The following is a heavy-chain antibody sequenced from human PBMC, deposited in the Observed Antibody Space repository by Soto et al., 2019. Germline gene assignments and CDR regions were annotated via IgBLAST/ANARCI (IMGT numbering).Heavy chain of an antibody. J-gene: IGHJ4*02. V-gene: IGHV4-34*01. CDR3: ARGATYYDFWSGYHLFDY. Sequence: QVQLQQWGAGLLKPSETLSLTCAVYGGSFSGYYWSWIRQPPGKGLEWIGEINHSGSTNYNPSLKSRVTISVDTSKYQFSMKLSSVTAADTAVYYCARGATYYDFWSGYHLFDYWGQGTLVTVSS. CDR1: GGSFSGYY. CDR2: INHSGST. D-gene: IGHD3-3*01.